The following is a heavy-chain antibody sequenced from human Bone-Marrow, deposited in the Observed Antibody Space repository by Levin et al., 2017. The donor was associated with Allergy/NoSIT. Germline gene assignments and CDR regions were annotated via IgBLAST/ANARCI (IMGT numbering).Heavy chain of an antibody. CDR2: INAGNGNT. CDR1: GYTFTSYA. J-gene: IGHJ5*02. D-gene: IGHD6-19*01. V-gene: IGHV1-3*01. Sequence: ASVKVSCKASGYTFTSYAMHWVRQAPGQRLEWMGWINAGNGNTKYSQKFQGRVTITRDTSASTAYMELSSLRSEDTAVYYCARGQGGIAVAGTRFDPWGQGTLVTVSS. CDR3: ARGQGGIAVAGTRFDP.